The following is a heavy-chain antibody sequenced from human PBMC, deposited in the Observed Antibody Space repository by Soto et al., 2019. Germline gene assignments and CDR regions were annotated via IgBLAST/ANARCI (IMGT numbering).Heavy chain of an antibody. Sequence: GESLKISCKGSGYSFTSYWIDWVRQMPGKGLEWMGIIYPGDSDTRYSPSFQGQVTISADKSISTAYLQWSSLKASDTAMYYGARSDDSRGYYYDYWGQGTLVTVSS. CDR3: ARSDDSRGYYYDY. V-gene: IGHV5-51*01. J-gene: IGHJ4*02. CDR1: GYSFTSYW. D-gene: IGHD3-22*01. CDR2: IYPGDSDT.